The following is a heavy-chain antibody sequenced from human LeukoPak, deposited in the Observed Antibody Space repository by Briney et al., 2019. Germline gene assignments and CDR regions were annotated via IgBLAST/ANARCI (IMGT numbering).Heavy chain of an antibody. CDR1: GFTFSSYR. CDR2: ISSSSNTI. D-gene: IGHD3-16*01. V-gene: IGHV3-48*01. Sequence: GGSLRLSCAASGFTFSSYRMNWVRQAPGKGLEWVSYISSSSNTIYYADSVKGRFTISRDNAKNSLYLQMNSLRVEDTAVYYCARDLAWGAFDYWGQGTLVTVSS. CDR3: ARDLAWGAFDY. J-gene: IGHJ4*02.